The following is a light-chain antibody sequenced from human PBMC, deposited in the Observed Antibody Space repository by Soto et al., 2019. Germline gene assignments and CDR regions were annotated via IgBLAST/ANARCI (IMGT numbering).Light chain of an antibody. CDR1: SSDVGGYNY. V-gene: IGLV2-14*01. J-gene: IGLJ1*01. CDR2: DVS. Sequence: QSALTQPASVSGSPGQSITISCTGTSSDVGGYNYVSWYQQHPGKAPKLMIYDVSNRPSGVSNRFSGSKSGNTASLTISGLQAEYEADYYCSSYTSSSTNVFGTGTKVTDL. CDR3: SSYTSSSTNV.